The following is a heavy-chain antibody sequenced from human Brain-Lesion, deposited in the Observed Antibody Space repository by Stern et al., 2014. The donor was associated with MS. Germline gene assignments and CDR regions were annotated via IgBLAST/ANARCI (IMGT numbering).Heavy chain of an antibody. CDR1: GGSISSGGYY. J-gene: IGHJ6*02. CDR3: ARGRVVPGFQYYATDV. CDR2: IFNSGRT. Sequence: VQLVESGPGLVKPSQTLSLSCTVSGGSISSGGYYWSWIRQPAGKGLEWIGRIFNSGRTSYHPSLKSRAPKPINTTNKALSLRLTSMTAADTAVYYCARGRVVPGFQYYATDVWGQGTTVIVSS. V-gene: IGHV4-61*02. D-gene: IGHD2-2*01.